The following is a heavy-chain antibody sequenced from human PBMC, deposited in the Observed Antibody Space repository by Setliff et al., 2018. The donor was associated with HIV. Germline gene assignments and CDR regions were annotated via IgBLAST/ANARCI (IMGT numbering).Heavy chain of an antibody. Sequence: GESLKISCAASGFTVSSHYMSWVRQAPGKGLEWVSTIYSDGSTYHADSVKGRFTLSRDTSKNTLSLQMNSLRPEDTAVFYCARVRLYSSALDYWGQGTLVTV. D-gene: IGHD3-22*01. CDR2: IYSDGST. CDR3: ARVRLYSSALDY. V-gene: IGHV3-66*02. CDR1: GFTVSSHY. J-gene: IGHJ4*02.